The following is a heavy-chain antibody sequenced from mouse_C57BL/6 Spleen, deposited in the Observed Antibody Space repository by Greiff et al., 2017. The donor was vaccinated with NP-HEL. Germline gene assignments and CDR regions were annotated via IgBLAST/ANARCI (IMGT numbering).Heavy chain of an antibody. J-gene: IGHJ2*01. Sequence: QVQLKQPGAELVRPGSSVKLSCKASGYTFTSYWMNWVKQRPIQGLEWIGNIDPSDSETHYNQKFKDKATLTVDKSSSTAYMQLSSLTSEDYAVYYGARSCTTVVATDYFDYWGQGTTLTVSS. CDR3: ARSCTTVVATDYFDY. V-gene: IGHV1-52*01. CDR2: IDPSDSET. D-gene: IGHD1-1*01. CDR1: GYTFTSYW.